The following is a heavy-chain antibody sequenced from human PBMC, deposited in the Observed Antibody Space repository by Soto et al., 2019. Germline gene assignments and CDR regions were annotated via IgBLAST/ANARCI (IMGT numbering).Heavy chain of an antibody. CDR3: ARRGLSGSIWYSDL. Sequence: QVQLVESGGGVVQPGTSLRLSCAASGFTFSHYAIHWVRQAPGKGLEWVAVISYDGSYKYYADSVKGRFTISRDNSRNTLYLPMNSLRAEATALYYCARRGLSGSIWYSDLWGSATLVTVSS. J-gene: IGHJ2*01. CDR1: GFTFSHYA. D-gene: IGHD1-26*01. CDR2: ISYDGSYK. V-gene: IGHV3-30-3*01.